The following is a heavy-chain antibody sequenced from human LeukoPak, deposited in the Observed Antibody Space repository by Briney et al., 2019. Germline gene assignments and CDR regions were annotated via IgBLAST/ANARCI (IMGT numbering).Heavy chain of an antibody. CDR3: TRDRSRAEDD. J-gene: IGHJ4*02. D-gene: IGHD1-14*01. Sequence: GGSLRLSCAASGFTFSTYAVNCVRQAPGKGLEGVSAISSGGGTTYYADSVKGRSSISRDNSKNTMYLQMNSLRAEATAVSYCTRDRSRAEDDWGQGTLVTVSS. CDR2: ISSGGGTT. V-gene: IGHV3-23*01. CDR1: GFTFSTYA.